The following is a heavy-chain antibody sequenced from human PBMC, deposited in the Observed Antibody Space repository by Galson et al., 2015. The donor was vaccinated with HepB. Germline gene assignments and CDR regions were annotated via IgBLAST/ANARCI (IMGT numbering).Heavy chain of an antibody. J-gene: IGHJ2*01. CDR2: VNHGGSA. CDR3: ARGLNLGYFDL. CDR1: GGSFSGYY. V-gene: IGHV4-34*01. D-gene: IGHD1-20*01. Sequence: LSLTCAVYGGSFSGYYRSWIRQPPGKGLEWIGEVNHGGSANYNPSLKSRVTISVDTSKNQFSLRLSSVTAADTAVYYCARGLNLGYFDLWGRGTLVTVSS.